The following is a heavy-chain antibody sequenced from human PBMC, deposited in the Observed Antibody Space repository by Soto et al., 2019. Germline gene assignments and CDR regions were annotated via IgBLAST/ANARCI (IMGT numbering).Heavy chain of an antibody. Sequence: QVQLVQSGAEVKNPGASVKVSCKASGYTFNTYGINWVRQAPGQGLEWMGWISPYNDNTHYAQKSQGRVIMTTDTSTSTAFMELKSLRSDDTAIYYCARDAVSGAFDYWGQGPLVTVSS. CDR3: ARDAVSGAFDY. V-gene: IGHV1-18*01. J-gene: IGHJ4*02. CDR2: ISPYNDNT. CDR1: GYTFNTYG. D-gene: IGHD2-15*01.